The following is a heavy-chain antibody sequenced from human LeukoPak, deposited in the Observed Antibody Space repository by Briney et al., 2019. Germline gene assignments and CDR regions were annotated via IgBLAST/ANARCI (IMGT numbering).Heavy chain of an antibody. D-gene: IGHD2-2*01. CDR3: ARDQEAYCSSTSCYEYYYYMDV. CDR2: IYTSGIT. J-gene: IGHJ6*03. Sequence: SETLSLTCTVSGGSISSGSYYWSWIRQPAGKGLEWIGRIYTSGITNYHPSLKSRATISVDTSKNQFSLKLSSVTAADTAGYYCARDQEAYCSSTSCYEYYYYMDVWGKGTTVTISS. CDR1: GGSISSGSYY. V-gene: IGHV4-61*02.